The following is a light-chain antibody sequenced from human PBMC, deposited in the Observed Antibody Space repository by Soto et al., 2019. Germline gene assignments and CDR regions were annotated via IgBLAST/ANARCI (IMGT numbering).Light chain of an antibody. CDR1: QGSSSY. J-gene: IGKJ2*01. Sequence: AIRMTQSPSSFSASTGDRVTITCRASQGSSSYLAGYQQKPGKAPKLLVYAASTLQYGVPSRFSGSGSGTDFTLTISCLQSEDFATYFCQQYYTYPQTFGQGTKLEIK. V-gene: IGKV1-8*01. CDR3: QQYYTYPQT. CDR2: AAS.